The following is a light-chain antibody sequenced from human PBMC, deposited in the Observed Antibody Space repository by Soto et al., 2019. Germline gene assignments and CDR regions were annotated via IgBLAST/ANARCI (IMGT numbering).Light chain of an antibody. CDR3: CSFAGTSFVM. V-gene: IGLV2-23*01. J-gene: IGLJ3*02. CDR1: SNDIGRYNL. CDR2: EAN. Sequence: SALIQPASVSGSPGQSITISCTGSSNDIGRYNLVSWYQKHPGKAPKFIIYEANKRPSGVSDRFSGSKSGNTASLTISGLQADEEADYYCCSFAGTSFVMFGGGTKLTVL.